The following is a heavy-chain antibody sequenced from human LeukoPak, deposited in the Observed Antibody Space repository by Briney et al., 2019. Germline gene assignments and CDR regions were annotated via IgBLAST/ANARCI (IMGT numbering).Heavy chain of an antibody. J-gene: IGHJ5*02. Sequence: GGSLRLFCVASGFTFSNYEMLWVRQGTGGGLEWVSAIGTTGTTYYTGSVQGRFTMSRENAKNSLYLQMNSLRAGDTAVYFCARDLGTGSVYTNRFDPWGQGTLVTVSS. CDR3: ARDLGTGSVYTNRFDP. V-gene: IGHV3-13*01. D-gene: IGHD5/OR15-5a*01. CDR1: GFTFSNYE. CDR2: IGTTGTT.